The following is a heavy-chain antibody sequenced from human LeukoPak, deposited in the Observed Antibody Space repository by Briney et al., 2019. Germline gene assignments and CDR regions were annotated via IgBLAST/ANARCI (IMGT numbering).Heavy chain of an antibody. V-gene: IGHV4-59*01. D-gene: IGHD1-26*01. CDR3: ATTTIRLGY. CDR2: IYYSGST. Sequence: PSETLSLTCTVSGGSISSYYWSWIRQPPGKGLEWIGYIYYSGSTNYNPSLKSRVTISVDTSKNQLSLKLSSVTAADTAVYYCATTTIRLGYWGQGTLVTVSS. CDR1: GGSISSYY. J-gene: IGHJ4*02.